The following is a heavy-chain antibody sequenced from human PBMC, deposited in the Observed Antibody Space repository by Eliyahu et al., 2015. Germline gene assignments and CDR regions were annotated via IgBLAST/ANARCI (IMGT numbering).Heavy chain of an antibody. D-gene: IGHD5-12*01. V-gene: IGHV4-59*08. CDR1: NGSFSNYY. CDR2: VVPRWEH. J-gene: IGHJ4*02. Sequence: QVQLQESGPGLVKPSETLSLTCIVSNGSFSNYYWSWIRQPPGKGLEWIGYVVPRWEHQYQPPLKSRVALSVDTSKNQFSLTLKSVTAADTAVYFCARRRGYNGYEDCWGQGTLVTVSS. CDR3: ARRRGYNGYEDC.